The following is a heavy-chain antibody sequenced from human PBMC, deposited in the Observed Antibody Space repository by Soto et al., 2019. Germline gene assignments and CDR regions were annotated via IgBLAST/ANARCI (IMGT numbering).Heavy chain of an antibody. CDR2: IYYSGST. CDR1: GGSISSGDYY. Sequence: SETLSLTCTVSGGSISSGDYYWSWIRQPPGKGLEWIGYIYYSGSTYYNPSLKSRVTISVDTSKNQFSLKLSSVTAADTAVYYCARDPYCGGDCYPTGYGYYYYGMDVWGQGTTVTV. V-gene: IGHV4-30-4*01. J-gene: IGHJ6*02. D-gene: IGHD2-21*02. CDR3: ARDPYCGGDCYPTGYGYYYYGMDV.